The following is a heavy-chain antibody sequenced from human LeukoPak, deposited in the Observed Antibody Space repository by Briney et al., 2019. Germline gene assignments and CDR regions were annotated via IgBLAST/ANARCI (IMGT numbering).Heavy chain of an antibody. CDR1: GCMIFSYW. D-gene: IGHD1-1*01. J-gene: IGHJ4*02. Sequence: ESPQISCWGSGCMIFSYWIIWWGQQARKGLVWIGIIYPGASNTRYSPSFQGQVTLSADKSISTAYLQWSSLKASDTAMYYCARGERFDYWGQGSLVTVSS. CDR3: ARGERFDY. CDR2: IYPGASNT. V-gene: IGHV5-51*01.